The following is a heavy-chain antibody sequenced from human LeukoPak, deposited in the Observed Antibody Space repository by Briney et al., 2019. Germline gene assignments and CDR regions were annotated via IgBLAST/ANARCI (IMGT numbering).Heavy chain of an antibody. CDR3: ARDHVSGGGDY. J-gene: IGHJ4*01. V-gene: IGHV3-43*02. Sequence: QPGGSRTLSCAASGFTFHNDAIHWVRQAPGKGLEWVSLTSGDGITTYSADSVKGRFTISRDNSKSSLFLQMNSLRTEDTALYYCARDHVSGGGDYWGQGTMVTVSS. CDR2: TSGDGITT. D-gene: IGHD2-15*01. CDR1: GFTFHNDA.